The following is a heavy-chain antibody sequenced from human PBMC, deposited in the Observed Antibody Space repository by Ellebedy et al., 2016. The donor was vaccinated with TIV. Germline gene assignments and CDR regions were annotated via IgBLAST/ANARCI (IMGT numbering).Heavy chain of an antibody. J-gene: IGHJ4*02. V-gene: IGHV3-11*06. CDR1: GFSFSDHY. Sequence: GESLKISCVVSGFSFSDHYMNWIRQTPGKGLEWLSYISGSSVDTNYADSVKGRFTISRDNAKNSLYLRMNSLRAEDTAVYYCVRTARIADYWGQGTLVTVSS. CDR2: ISGSSVDT. D-gene: IGHD2-21*02. CDR3: VRTARIADY.